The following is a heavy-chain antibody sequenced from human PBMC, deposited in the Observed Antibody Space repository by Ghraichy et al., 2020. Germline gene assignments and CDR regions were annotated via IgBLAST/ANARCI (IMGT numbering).Heavy chain of an antibody. CDR1: GGSISSYY. CDR3: ASGYDSSGYYRAPFDY. J-gene: IGHJ4*02. Sequence: LSLTCTVSGGSISSYYWSWIRQPPGKGLEWIGYIYYSGSTNYNPSLKSRVTISVDTSKNQFSLKLSSVTAADTAVYYCASGYDSSGYYRAPFDYWGQGTLVTVSS. CDR2: IYYSGST. D-gene: IGHD3-22*01. V-gene: IGHV4-59*01.